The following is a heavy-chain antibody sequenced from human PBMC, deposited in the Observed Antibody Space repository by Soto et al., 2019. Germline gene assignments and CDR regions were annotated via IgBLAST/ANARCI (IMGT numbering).Heavy chain of an antibody. V-gene: IGHV3-23*01. J-gene: IGHJ6*02. Sequence: DVQLLESGGHLVQPGGSLRLSCAASGFTFSYYAMSWVRQAPGKGLEWVSSVSAGGDMTYYSDSVKGRFTISRDNSNNVLFLQMNSLRIEDTALYYCARGDRGGSGSPASYYYSGLDVWGQGTTVTVS. D-gene: IGHD2-15*01. CDR2: VSAGGDMT. CDR1: GFTFSYYA. CDR3: ARGDRGGSGSPASYYYSGLDV.